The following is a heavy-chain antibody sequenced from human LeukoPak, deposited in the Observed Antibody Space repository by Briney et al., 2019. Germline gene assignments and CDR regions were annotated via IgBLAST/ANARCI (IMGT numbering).Heavy chain of an antibody. Sequence: SETLSLTCTVYGGSFSGYYWSWIRQSPGKGLEWIGEINHSGSTNYNPSLKSRVTISVDTSKNQLSLKLNSVTAADTAVYYCAREKTYYYASGGSNLPFDYWGQGTLATVSS. CDR1: GGSFSGYY. V-gene: IGHV4-34*01. CDR3: AREKTYYYASGGSNLPFDY. CDR2: INHSGST. D-gene: IGHD3-10*01. J-gene: IGHJ4*02.